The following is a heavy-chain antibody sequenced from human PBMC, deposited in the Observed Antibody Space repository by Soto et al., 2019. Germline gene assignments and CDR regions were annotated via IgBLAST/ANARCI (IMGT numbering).Heavy chain of an antibody. CDR3: AREGCSSTSCPYYYYYYMDV. CDR2: ISSSSSYI. Sequence: GGSLRLSCAASGFTFSSYSMNWVRQAPGKGLEWVSSISSSSSYIYYADSVKGRFTISRDNAKNSLYLQMNSLRAEDTAVYYCAREGCSSTSCPYYYYYYMDVWGKGTTVTVSS. CDR1: GFTFSSYS. D-gene: IGHD2-2*01. J-gene: IGHJ6*03. V-gene: IGHV3-21*01.